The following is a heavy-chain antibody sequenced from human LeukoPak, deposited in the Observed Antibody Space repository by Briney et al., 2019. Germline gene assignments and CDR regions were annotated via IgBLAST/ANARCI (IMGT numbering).Heavy chain of an antibody. CDR1: GGSISSGSYY. D-gene: IGHD6-6*01. V-gene: IGHV4-61*02. Sequence: PSETLSLTCTVSGGSISSGSYYWSWIRQPAGKGLEWIGRIYTSGSTNYNPSLKSRVTISVDTSKNQFSLKLSSVTAADTAVYYCARDQLGGAFDIWGQGTMVTVSS. CDR3: ARDQLGGAFDI. J-gene: IGHJ3*02. CDR2: IYTSGST.